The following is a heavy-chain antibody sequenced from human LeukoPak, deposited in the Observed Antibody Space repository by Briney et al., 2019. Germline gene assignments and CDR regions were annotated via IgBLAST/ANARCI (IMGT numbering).Heavy chain of an antibody. Sequence: GGSLRLSCAASGFTFSSYSMNWVRQAPGKGLEWVSSISSSSSYICYADSVKGRFTISRDNAKNSLYLQMNSLRAEDTAVYYCAREVYGSGSLYFQHWGQGTLVTVSS. CDR1: GFTFSSYS. V-gene: IGHV3-21*01. CDR2: ISSSSSYI. CDR3: AREVYGSGSLYFQH. J-gene: IGHJ1*01. D-gene: IGHD3-10*01.